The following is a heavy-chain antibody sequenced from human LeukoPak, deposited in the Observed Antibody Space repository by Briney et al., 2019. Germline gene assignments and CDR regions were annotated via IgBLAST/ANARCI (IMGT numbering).Heavy chain of an antibody. J-gene: IGHJ4*02. D-gene: IGHD6-19*01. Sequence: PGGSLRLSCAASGFTFSTCGMHWVRQAPGKGLEWVAFIRYGGSNEYYADSVKGRFTISRDNSKNTLYLHMNSLRAEDTALYYCAKSSLYSSGWYVDFWGQGALVTVSS. CDR3: AKSSLYSSGWYVDF. CDR2: IRYGGSNE. V-gene: IGHV3-30*02. CDR1: GFTFSTCG.